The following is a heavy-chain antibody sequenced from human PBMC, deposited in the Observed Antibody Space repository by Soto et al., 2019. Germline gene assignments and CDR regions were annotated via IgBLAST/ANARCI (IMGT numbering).Heavy chain of an antibody. V-gene: IGHV1-69*12. CDR2: IIPIFGTA. CDR3: ALHYGSGSNYYYYGMDV. Sequence: QVQLVQSGAEVKKPGSSVKVSCKVSGGTFSSYAISWVRQAPGQGLEWMGGIIPIFGTANYAQKFQGRVTITADESTSTAYMELSSLRSEDTAVYYCALHYGSGSNYYYYGMDVWGQGTTVTVSS. D-gene: IGHD3-10*01. CDR1: GGTFSSYA. J-gene: IGHJ6*02.